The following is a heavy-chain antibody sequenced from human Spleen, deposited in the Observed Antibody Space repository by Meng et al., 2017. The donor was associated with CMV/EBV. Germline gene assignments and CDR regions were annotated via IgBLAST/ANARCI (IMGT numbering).Heavy chain of an antibody. CDR1: GFTVKNNA. CDR2: TGGSGLTS. Sequence: GGSLRLSCEASGFTVKNNALSWVRQAPGKGLEWVSVTGGSGLTSRYADSVKGRFTFSRDNSKNTLYLEMNSLKVEDTGVYYCAKSPRYCYGGDCYGTDLLLDYWGQGTLVTVSS. V-gene: IGHV3-23*01. D-gene: IGHD2-15*01. J-gene: IGHJ4*02. CDR3: AKSPRYCYGGDCYGTDLLLDY.